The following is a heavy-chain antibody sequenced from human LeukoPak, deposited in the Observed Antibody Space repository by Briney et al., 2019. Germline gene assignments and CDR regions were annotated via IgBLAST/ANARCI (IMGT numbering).Heavy chain of an antibody. CDR2: IYHSGST. Sequence: PSETLSLTCTVSGYSISSGYYWGRIRQPPGKGLVWIGSIYHSGSTYYNPSLKSRVTISVDTSKNQFSLKQSSVTAADTAVYYGARDPFPNYYDSSGYYFGAFDIWGQGTMVTVSS. J-gene: IGHJ3*02. CDR1: GYSISSGYY. CDR3: ARDPFPNYYDSSGYYFGAFDI. D-gene: IGHD3-22*01. V-gene: IGHV4-38-2*02.